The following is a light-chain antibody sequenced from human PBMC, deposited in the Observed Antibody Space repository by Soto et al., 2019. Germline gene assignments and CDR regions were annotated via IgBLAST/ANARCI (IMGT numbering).Light chain of an antibody. CDR1: QSVSSSY. V-gene: IGKV3-20*01. Sequence: EIVLTQSPDTLSLSPGERATLSCRASQSVSSSYLAWYQQTPGQAPRLLIYGTSHRATGIPDRFSGSGSGTAFTLTISRLEPEDFAVYYCQQYGNSRWTFGQGTKVEIK. CDR2: GTS. CDR3: QQYGNSRWT. J-gene: IGKJ1*01.